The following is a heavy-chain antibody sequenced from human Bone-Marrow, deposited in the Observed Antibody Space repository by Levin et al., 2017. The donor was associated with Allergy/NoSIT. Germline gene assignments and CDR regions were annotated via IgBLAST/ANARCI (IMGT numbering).Heavy chain of an antibody. CDR1: GFDFSPFG. CDR3: ATDQSGRFDP. CDR2: IPSDEIDK. V-gene: IGHV3-30*03. Sequence: SCAVSGFDFSPFGMQWVRQAPGKGLEWVAIIPSDEIDKYYADSVKGRFTISRDNSKNTLYLQMDSLRPEDTAVYFCATDQSGRFDPWGQGTLVTVSS. J-gene: IGHJ5*02.